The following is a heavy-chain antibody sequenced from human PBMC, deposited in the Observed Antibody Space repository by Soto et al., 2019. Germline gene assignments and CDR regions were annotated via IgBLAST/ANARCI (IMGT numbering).Heavy chain of an antibody. CDR2: ISGSGGTT. CDR3: AKDGIYSYGVYYFDY. D-gene: IGHD5-18*01. Sequence: PGGSLRLSCAASGFTFSTYAMSWVRQAPGRGLEWVSSISGSGGTTYYADSVKGRFTISRDNSKNTLYVQMSSVGAEDTAVYYCAKDGIYSYGVYYFDYLGLGTLVTVS. J-gene: IGHJ4*02. CDR1: GFTFSTYA. V-gene: IGHV3-23*01.